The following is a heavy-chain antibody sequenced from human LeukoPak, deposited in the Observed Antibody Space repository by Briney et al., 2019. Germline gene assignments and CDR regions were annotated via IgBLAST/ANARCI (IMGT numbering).Heavy chain of an antibody. CDR3: ARASNYYGMDV. Sequence: SETLSLTCPVSGGSIRSYYCSWIRQPPGKGLELIGYISYSGSTNYNPSLKSRVTISVDTSRDQFSLKLSSVTAADTAVYYCARASNYYGMDVWGQGTTVTVSS. CDR1: GGSIRSYY. CDR2: ISYSGST. V-gene: IGHV4-59*01. J-gene: IGHJ6*02.